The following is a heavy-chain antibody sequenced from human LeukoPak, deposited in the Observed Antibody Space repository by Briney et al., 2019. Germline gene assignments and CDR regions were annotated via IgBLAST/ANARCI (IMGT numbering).Heavy chain of an antibody. V-gene: IGHV4-4*07. J-gene: IGHJ4*02. D-gene: IGHD3-10*01. CDR3: ARAMVRGNHWFDN. CDR2: IYVSGST. Sequence: SETLSLTCTVSGGSISSFYWSWIRQTAGKGLEWIGRIYVSGSTNYNPSLQSRVTLSVDTSKKQVSLKMGSVTAADTAVYYCARAMVRGNHWFDNWGQGTLVTVSS. CDR1: GGSISSFY.